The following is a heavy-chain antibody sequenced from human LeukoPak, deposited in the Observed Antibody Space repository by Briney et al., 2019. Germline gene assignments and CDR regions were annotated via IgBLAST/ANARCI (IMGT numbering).Heavy chain of an antibody. D-gene: IGHD5-18*01. CDR3: ARVGYSYSINDWSRTGLGVYPTKYYYYMDV. V-gene: IGHV4-34*01. CDR2: IHYTGAT. J-gene: IGHJ6*03. Sequence: SETLSLTCAVYGGSFRGYYWSWIRQPPGKGLEWIGEIHYTGATNYKPSLKSRVIISGNQSKKQISLKVSSVTAADTAVYYRARVGYSYSINDWSRTGLGVYPTKYYYYMDVWGKGTTVTVSS. CDR1: GGSFRGYY.